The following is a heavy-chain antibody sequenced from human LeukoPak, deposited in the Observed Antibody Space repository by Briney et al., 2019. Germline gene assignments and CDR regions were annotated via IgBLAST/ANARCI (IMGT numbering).Heavy chain of an antibody. Sequence: PPASVKVSCKASGYTFTSYGISWVRPPPGQGREWMGCINACNGNTNYAQKIQGIVTVTTDTSTSTAYVQLRSLRSDDTAVYYCAGDRRREGYNFENLFDYWGQGTLVTVSS. J-gene: IGHJ4*02. CDR3: AGDRRREGYNFENLFDY. CDR2: INACNGNT. D-gene: IGHD5-24*01. V-gene: IGHV1-18*01. CDR1: GYTFTSYG.